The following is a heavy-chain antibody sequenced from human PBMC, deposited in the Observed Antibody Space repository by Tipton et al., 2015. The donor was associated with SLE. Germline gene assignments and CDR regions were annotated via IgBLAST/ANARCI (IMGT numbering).Heavy chain of an antibody. CDR1: GGSISSGSYY. D-gene: IGHD1-7*01. CDR2: INHSGST. CDR3: ARGWDYLDQAGIDY. V-gene: IGHV4-61*09. Sequence: TLSLTCTVSGGSISSGSYYWSWIRQPAGKGLEWIGEINHSGSTNYNPSLKSRVTISVDTSKNQFSLKLSSVTAADTAVYYCARGWDYLDQAGIDYWGQGTLVTVSS. J-gene: IGHJ4*02.